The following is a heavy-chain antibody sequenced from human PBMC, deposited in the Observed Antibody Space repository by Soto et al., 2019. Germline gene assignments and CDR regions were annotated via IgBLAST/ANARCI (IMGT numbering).Heavy chain of an antibody. J-gene: IGHJ4*02. CDR3: ARAVAVAADFDY. CDR1: GYTFTSYG. V-gene: IGHV1-18*01. D-gene: IGHD6-19*01. Sequence: ASVKVSCKASGYTFTSYGISWVRQAPGQGLEWMGWISAYNGNTNYAQKLQGRVTITRDTSASTAYMELSSLRSEDTAVYYCARAVAVAADFDYWGQGTLVTVSS. CDR2: ISAYNGNT.